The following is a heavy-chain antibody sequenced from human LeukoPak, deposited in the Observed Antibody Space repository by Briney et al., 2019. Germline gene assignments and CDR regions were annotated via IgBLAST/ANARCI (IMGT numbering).Heavy chain of an antibody. CDR3: ARELNVDTAMVYGMDV. V-gene: IGHV1-46*01. J-gene: IGHJ6*02. D-gene: IGHD5-18*01. CDR2: INPSGGST. Sequence: ASVTVSFKASGYTFTSYYMHWVRQAPGQGLEWMGIINPSGGSTSYAQKFQGRVTMTRDTSTSTVYMELSSLRSEDTAVYYCARELNVDTAMVYGMDVWGQGTTVTVSS. CDR1: GYTFTSYY.